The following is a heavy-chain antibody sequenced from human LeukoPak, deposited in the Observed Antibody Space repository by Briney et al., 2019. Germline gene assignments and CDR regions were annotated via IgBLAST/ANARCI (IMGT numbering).Heavy chain of an antibody. CDR2: ISAYNGNT. J-gene: IGHJ3*02. D-gene: IGHD2-2*01. CDR3: ARSAVVVPAAFPSDAFDI. Sequence: GASVKVSCKASGYTFTSYGISWVRQAPGQGLEWMGWISAYNGNTNYAQKLQGRVTMTTDTSTSTAYMELRSLRSDDTAVYYCARSAVVVPAAFPSDAFDIWGQGTMVTVSS. CDR1: GYTFTSYG. V-gene: IGHV1-18*04.